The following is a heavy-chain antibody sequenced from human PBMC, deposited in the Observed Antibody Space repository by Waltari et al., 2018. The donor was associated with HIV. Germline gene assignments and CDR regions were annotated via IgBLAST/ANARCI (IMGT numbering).Heavy chain of an antibody. J-gene: IGHJ5*02. CDR1: GLDMSRFG. CDR3: VRSDDDGDS. D-gene: IGHD3-16*01. Sequence: VHLVESGGGVVQRVGSLRLTCEVSGLDMSRFGMHWVRQAPGKGLEWVAIIWTDGRRANYGNSVRGRFTISRDNYKNTVFLEMNSLTEEDTAMYFCVRSDDDGDSWGQGTRVTVSS. V-gene: IGHV3-NL1*01. CDR2: IWTDGRRA.